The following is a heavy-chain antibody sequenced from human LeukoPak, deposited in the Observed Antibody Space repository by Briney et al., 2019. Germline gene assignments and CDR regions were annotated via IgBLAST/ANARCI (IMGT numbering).Heavy chain of an antibody. CDR2: IGTAGDT. J-gene: IGHJ4*02. V-gene: IGHV3-13*01. D-gene: IGHD3-9*01. CDR3: ARAPSLTLPDY. Sequence: PGGSLRLSCAASGFTFSSYDMHWVRQATGKGLEWVSAIGTAGDTYYPGSVKGRFTISRENAMNSLYLQMNSLRAGDTAVYYCARAPSLTLPDYWGQGTLVTVSS. CDR1: GFTFSSYD.